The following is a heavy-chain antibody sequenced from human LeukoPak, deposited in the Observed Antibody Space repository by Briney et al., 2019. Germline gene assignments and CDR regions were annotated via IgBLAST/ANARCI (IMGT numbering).Heavy chain of an antibody. CDR1: GGSFSGYY. J-gene: IGHJ4*02. CDR3: ARWVTGLDY. D-gene: IGHD2-21*02. Sequence: SETLTLICAVYGGSFSGYYWSWIRQPPGKGLEWIGEINHSGCTNYNPSLKSRVTISVDTSKNQFSLKLSSVTAAETAVYYCARWVTGLDYWGQGTLVTVSS. V-gene: IGHV4-34*01. CDR2: INHSGCT.